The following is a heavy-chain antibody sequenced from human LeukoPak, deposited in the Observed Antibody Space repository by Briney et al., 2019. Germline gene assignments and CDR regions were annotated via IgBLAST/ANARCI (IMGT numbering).Heavy chain of an antibody. CDR3: ARETKYYDFWSGYYLDY. J-gene: IGHJ4*02. V-gene: IGHV4-4*02. CDR2: IYHSGST. CDR1: GGSISSSNW. Sequence: SETPSLTCAVSGGSISSSNWWSWVRQPPGKGLEWIGEIYHSGSTNYNPSLKSRVTISVDKSKNQFSLKLSSVTAADTAVYYCARETKYYDFWSGYYLDYWGQGTLVTVSS. D-gene: IGHD3-3*01.